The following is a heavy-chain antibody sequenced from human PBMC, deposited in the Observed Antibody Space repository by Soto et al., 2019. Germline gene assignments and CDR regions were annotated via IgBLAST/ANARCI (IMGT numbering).Heavy chain of an antibody. CDR1: GFTFTRYS. J-gene: IGHJ4*02. Sequence: GGSLRLSCAASGFTFTRYSMNWVRQAPGKGLEWVSSISSTTNYIYYGDSVKGRFTISRDNAKNSLYLQMNSLRAEDTAVYYCAREEAGFDYWGQGTLVTVSS. V-gene: IGHV3-21*04. CDR3: AREEAGFDY. CDR2: ISSTTNYI.